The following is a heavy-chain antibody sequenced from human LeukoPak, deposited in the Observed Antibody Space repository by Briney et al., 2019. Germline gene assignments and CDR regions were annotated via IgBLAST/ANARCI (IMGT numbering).Heavy chain of an antibody. Sequence: GSLRLSCAASGFTFRRYWMSWARQASGKELEWVANIKQDGSEKYYVDSVKGRFTISRDNAKNSLYLQMNSLRAEDTAVYYCVGLGENYWGQGTLVTVSS. CDR1: GFTFRRYW. CDR2: IKQDGSEK. J-gene: IGHJ4*02. V-gene: IGHV3-7*02. CDR3: VGLGENY. D-gene: IGHD3-10*01.